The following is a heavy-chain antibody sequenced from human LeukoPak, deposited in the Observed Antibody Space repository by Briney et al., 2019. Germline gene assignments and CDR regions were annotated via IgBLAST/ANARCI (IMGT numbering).Heavy chain of an antibody. V-gene: IGHV3-30-3*01. D-gene: IGHD4-17*01. CDR3: ARNYGDSNKYYFDY. Sequence: GRSLRLSCAASGFTFSSYAMHWVRQAPGKGLGWVAVISYDGSNKYYADSVKGRFTISRDNSKNTLYLQMNSLRAEDTAVYYCARNYGDSNKYYFDYWGQGTLVTVSS. CDR2: ISYDGSNK. CDR1: GFTFSSYA. J-gene: IGHJ4*02.